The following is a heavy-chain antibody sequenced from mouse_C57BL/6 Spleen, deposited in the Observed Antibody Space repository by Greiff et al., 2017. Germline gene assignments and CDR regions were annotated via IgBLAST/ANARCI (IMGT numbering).Heavy chain of an antibody. D-gene: IGHD3-3*01. V-gene: IGHV1-55*01. Sequence: QVQLQQPGAELVKPGASVKMSCKASGYTFTSYWITWVTQRPGQGLEWLGDIYPGSGSTNYNEKFKSKATLTVDPSSSTAYMQLSSLTSEDAAVYYCARWGGTPLAYWGQGTLVTVSA. CDR3: ARWGGTPLAY. J-gene: IGHJ3*01. CDR2: IYPGSGST. CDR1: GYTFTSYW.